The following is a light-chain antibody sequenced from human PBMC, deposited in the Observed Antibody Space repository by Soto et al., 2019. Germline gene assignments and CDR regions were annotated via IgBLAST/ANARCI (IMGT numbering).Light chain of an antibody. V-gene: IGKV1-5*01. CDR3: QQYNSYAFT. CDR2: DAS. Sequence: DIQMTQSPSTLSASVGDRVTITCRASQSFSSWLAWYQQKPGKAPKLLIYDASSLESGVPSRFSGSGSGTEFTLTISSLQPDDFATYYCQQYNSYAFTFGPGTKVDIK. CDR1: QSFSSW. J-gene: IGKJ3*01.